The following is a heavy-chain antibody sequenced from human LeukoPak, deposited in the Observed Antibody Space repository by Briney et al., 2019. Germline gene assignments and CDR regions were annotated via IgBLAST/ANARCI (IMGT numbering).Heavy chain of an antibody. D-gene: IGHD3-10*01. CDR2: IYYSGST. CDR1: GGSLTGTSYY. J-gene: IGHJ3*02. V-gene: IGHV4-61*01. Sequence: PSETLSLTCADPGGSLTGTSYYSNWIRQPPGKGLEWIGYIYYSGSTNSNPSLKSRVTMSVETSKNQFSLKLRSVSAADTAVYDCARGRSGISNAFDIWGQGTMVTVSS. CDR3: ARGRSGISNAFDI.